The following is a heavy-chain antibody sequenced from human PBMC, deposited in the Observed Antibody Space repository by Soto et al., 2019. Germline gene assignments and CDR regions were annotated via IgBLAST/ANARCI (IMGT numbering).Heavy chain of an antibody. CDR1: GGSISSSSYY. CDR2: IYYSGST. D-gene: IGHD5-12*01. V-gene: IGHV4-39*01. CDR3: ARHRVATITDDAFDI. Sequence: QLQLQESGPGLVKPSETLSLTCTVSGGSISSSSYYWGWIRQPPGKGLEWIGSIYYSGSTYYNPSLKSRVTISVDTSKNQFSLKLSSVTAADTAVYYCARHRVATITDDAFDIWGQGTMVTVSS. J-gene: IGHJ3*02.